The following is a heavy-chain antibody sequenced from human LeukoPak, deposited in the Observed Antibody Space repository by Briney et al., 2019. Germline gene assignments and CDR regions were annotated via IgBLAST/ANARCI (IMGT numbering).Heavy chain of an antibody. CDR3: ARVGIGGLTGYFDY. J-gene: IGHJ4*02. CDR1: GFTFSSYA. CDR2: ISYDGSNK. Sequence: GGPLRLSCAASGFTFSSYAMHWVRQAPGKGLEWVAVISYDGSNKYYADSVKGRFTISRDNSKNTLYLQMNSLRAEDTAVYYCARVGIGGLTGYFDYWGQGTLVTVSS. D-gene: IGHD7-27*01. V-gene: IGHV3-30*04.